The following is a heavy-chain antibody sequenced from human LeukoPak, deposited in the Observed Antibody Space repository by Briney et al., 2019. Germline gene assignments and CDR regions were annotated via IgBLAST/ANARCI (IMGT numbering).Heavy chain of an antibody. Sequence: PGGSLRLSXAASGFTFSSYWMSWVRQAPGKGLEWVANIKQDGSEKYYVDSVKGRFTISRDNAKNSLYLQMNSLRAEDTAVYYCARGVNGFGEFEDPLYYYMDVWGKGTTVTVSS. CDR2: IKQDGSEK. J-gene: IGHJ6*03. D-gene: IGHD3-10*01. CDR1: GFTFSSYW. V-gene: IGHV3-7*01. CDR3: ARGVNGFGEFEDPLYYYMDV.